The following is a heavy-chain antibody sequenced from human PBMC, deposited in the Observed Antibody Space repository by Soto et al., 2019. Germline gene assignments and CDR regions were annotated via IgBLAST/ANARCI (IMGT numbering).Heavy chain of an antibody. V-gene: IGHV1-18*04. Sequence: ASVKVSCKASGYTFTSYGISWVRQAPGQGLEWMGWISAYNGNTNYAQKLQGRVTMTTDTSTSTAYMELRSLRSDDTAVYYCARDQGILTGYDYFDYWGQGTVVTVSS. J-gene: IGHJ4*02. CDR3: ARDQGILTGYDYFDY. CDR1: GYTFTSYG. D-gene: IGHD3-9*01. CDR2: ISAYNGNT.